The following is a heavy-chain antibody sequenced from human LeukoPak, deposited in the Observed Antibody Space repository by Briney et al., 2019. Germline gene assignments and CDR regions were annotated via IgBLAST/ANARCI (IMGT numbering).Heavy chain of an antibody. CDR1: GDSVSSNTAA. CDR2: TYYRCKWYN. CDR3: ASEGSIGKLR. V-gene: IGHV6-1*01. D-gene: IGHD1-26*01. J-gene: IGHJ4*02. Sequence: SQTLSFTCAISGDSVSSNTAAWNWIRQSPSRGLEWLGRTYYRCKWYNDYAVSVTSRITINPDTSKNQFSLQLNSVTPEDTAVYYCASEGSIGKLRWGQGTLVTVSS.